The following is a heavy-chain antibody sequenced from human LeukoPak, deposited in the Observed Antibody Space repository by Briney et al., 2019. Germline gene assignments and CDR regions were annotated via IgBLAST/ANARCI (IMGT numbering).Heavy chain of an antibody. CDR3: AREDCSGGSCYSEAYWFDP. J-gene: IGHJ5*02. D-gene: IGHD2-15*01. CDR2: IYYSGST. V-gene: IGHV4-39*07. Sequence: SETLSLTCTVSGGSISGSSYYWGWIRQPPGKGLEWIGSIYYSGSTYYNPSLKSRVTISVDTSKNQFSLKLSSVTAADTAVYYCAREDCSGGSCYSEAYWFDPWGQGTLVTVSS. CDR1: GGSISGSSYY.